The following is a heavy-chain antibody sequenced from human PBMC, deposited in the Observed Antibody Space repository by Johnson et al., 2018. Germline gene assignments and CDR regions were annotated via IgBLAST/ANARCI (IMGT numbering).Heavy chain of an antibody. CDR3: ATGHYLAGTTYSQH. J-gene: IGHJ1*01. D-gene: IGHD1-7*01. CDR2: ISESGDTT. Sequence: EVQLLESGGALVQPGGSLRLSCVVSGFTFINYVMNWVRQAPGRGLEWISVISESGDTTYYADSVKGRFTISRDGSQTTLFLQMSGLRAEDTAVYFCATGHYLAGTTYSQHWGQGTLVTVSS. CDR1: GFTFINYV. V-gene: IGHV3-23*01.